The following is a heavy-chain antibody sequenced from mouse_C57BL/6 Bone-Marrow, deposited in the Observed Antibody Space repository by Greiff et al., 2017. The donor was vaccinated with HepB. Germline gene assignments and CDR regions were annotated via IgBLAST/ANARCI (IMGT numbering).Heavy chain of an antibody. J-gene: IGHJ2*01. CDR2: INPYNGGT. V-gene: IGHV1-19*01. Sequence: EVQLQQSGPVLVKPGASVKMSCKASGYTFTDYYMNWVKQSHGKSLEWIGVINPYNGGTSYNQKFKGKATLTVDKSSSTAYMELNSLTSEDSAVYYCASGWGNYGYWGHGTTLTVSS. CDR3: ASGWGNYGY. CDR1: GYTFTDYY. D-gene: IGHD2-1*01.